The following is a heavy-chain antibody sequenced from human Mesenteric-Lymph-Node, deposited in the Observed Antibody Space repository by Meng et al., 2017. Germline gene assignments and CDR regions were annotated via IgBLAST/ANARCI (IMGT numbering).Heavy chain of an antibody. CDR2: INEDGSST. Sequence: EVELVGSGGGLVRPGESLRLSCAASGFTFNTYWMHWVRQVPGKGLVWVSRINEDGSSTSYADSVKGRFTISRDNAKNTLYLQMNSLRVEDTAVYYCARGYRDYWSQGTLVTVSS. CDR3: ARGYRDY. V-gene: IGHV3-74*01. CDR1: GFTFNTYW. J-gene: IGHJ4*02. D-gene: IGHD1-14*01.